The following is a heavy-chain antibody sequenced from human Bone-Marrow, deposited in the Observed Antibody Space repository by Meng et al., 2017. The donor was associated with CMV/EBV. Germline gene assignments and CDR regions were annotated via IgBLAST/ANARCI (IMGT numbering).Heavy chain of an antibody. CDR2: IIPIFGTA. V-gene: IGHV1-69*05. CDR3: ARGRHPFGELFYFDY. Sequence: SVKVSCKASGGTFSSYAISWVRQAPGQGLEWMGGIIPIFGTANYAQKFQGRVTITTDESTSTAYMELSSLRSEDTAVYYCARGRHPFGELFYFDYWGQGPLVTGYS. CDR1: GGTFSSYA. D-gene: IGHD3-10*01. J-gene: IGHJ4*02.